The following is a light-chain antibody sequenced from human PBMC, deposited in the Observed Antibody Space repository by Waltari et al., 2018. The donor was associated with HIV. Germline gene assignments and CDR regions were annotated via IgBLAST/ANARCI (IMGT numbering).Light chain of an antibody. CDR1: QSVLSTTRNVNY. Sequence: DTVLTPSPDSLTVSLGERATINCKASQSVLSTTRNVNYLAWYQQKPGHPPKLLISWASGRRSGVPDRFSGGGSGTDFTLTISSLQAEDVAVYYCQQYYSHPRTFGQGTKLEI. J-gene: IGKJ2*01. CDR2: WAS. V-gene: IGKV4-1*01. CDR3: QQYYSHPRT.